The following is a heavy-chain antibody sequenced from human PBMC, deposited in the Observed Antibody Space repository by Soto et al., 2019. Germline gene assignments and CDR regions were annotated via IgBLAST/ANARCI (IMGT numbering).Heavy chain of an antibody. CDR1: GFTFSSYW. Sequence: GGSLRLSCAASGFTFSSYWMSWVRQAPGKGLEWVANIKQDGSVKYYVDSVKGRFTISRDNSRNSVYLQMNNLRAEDTAVYYCARIGYSSSSFDYWGQGTLVTVSS. V-gene: IGHV3-7*05. CDR2: IKQDGSVK. CDR3: ARIGYSSSSFDY. J-gene: IGHJ4*02. D-gene: IGHD6-6*01.